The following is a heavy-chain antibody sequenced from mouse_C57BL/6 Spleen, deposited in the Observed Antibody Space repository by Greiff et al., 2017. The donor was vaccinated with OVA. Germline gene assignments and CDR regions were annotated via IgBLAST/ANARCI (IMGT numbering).Heavy chain of an antibody. CDR1: GYTFTSYW. D-gene: IGHD1-1*01. CDR3: ARSGPITTVVEMDY. V-gene: IGHV1-72*01. J-gene: IGHJ4*01. Sequence: QVQLQQPGAELVKPGASVKLSCKASGYTFTSYWMHWVKQRPGRGLEWIGRIDPNSGGTTSNEKFKSKATLTVDKPSSTAYMQLSSLTSEDSAVYDCARSGPITTVVEMDYWGQGTSVTVSS. CDR2: IDPNSGGT.